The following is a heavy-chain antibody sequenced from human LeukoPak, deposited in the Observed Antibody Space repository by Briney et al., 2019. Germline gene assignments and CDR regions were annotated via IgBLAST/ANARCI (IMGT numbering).Heavy chain of an antibody. CDR1: GGSIDSYY. CDR2: AYYSGST. Sequence: SETLSLTCTVSGGSIDSYYWSWIRQPPGKGLEYIGYAYYSGSTNYNPSLKSRVTISVDTSKNQFSLNLSSVTAADTAVYYCARSHTVTAWHAFDRWGRGTLVTVSS. D-gene: IGHD4-17*01. V-gene: IGHV4-59*01. CDR3: ARSHTVTAWHAFDR. J-gene: IGHJ4*02.